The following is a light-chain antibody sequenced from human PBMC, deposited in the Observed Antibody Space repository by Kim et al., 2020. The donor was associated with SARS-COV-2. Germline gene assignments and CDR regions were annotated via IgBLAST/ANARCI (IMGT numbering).Light chain of an antibody. CDR3: TSFTSSFTHI. CDR1: NSDVGFSKY. J-gene: IGLJ1*01. CDR2: DVS. V-gene: IGLV2-14*03. Sequence: QSALTQPAAVYGSPGQSITISCTGTNSDVGFSKYVSWYQQPPGKVPKLLIYDVSIRPSGVSSHFSGSKSGNTASLTISGLQAEDEAEYYCTSFTSSFTHIFGPGTRVTVL.